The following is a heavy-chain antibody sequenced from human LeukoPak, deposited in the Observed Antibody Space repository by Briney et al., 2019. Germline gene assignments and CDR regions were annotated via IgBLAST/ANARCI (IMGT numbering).Heavy chain of an antibody. V-gene: IGHV4-34*01. CDR3: ARGEDYQLLGRNFDY. CDR1: GGSFSGYY. J-gene: IGHJ4*02. D-gene: IGHD2-2*01. CDR2: INHSGST. Sequence: SETLSLTCDVYGGSFSGYYWSWIRQPPGKGLEWNGEINHSGSTNYNPSLKSRVTVSVDTSKNQFSLKLSSVTAADTAVYYCARGEDYQLLGRNFDYWGQGTLVTVSS.